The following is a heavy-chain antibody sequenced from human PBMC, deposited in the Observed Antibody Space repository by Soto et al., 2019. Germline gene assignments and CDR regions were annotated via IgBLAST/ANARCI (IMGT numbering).Heavy chain of an antibody. D-gene: IGHD3-10*01. CDR1: GYTFTSYG. Sequence: QVQLVQSGAEVKKPGASVKVSCKASGYTFTSYGISWVRQAPGQGLEWMGWISAYNGNTNYAQKLQGRVTMTTDTPTSTAYMELRSLRSDATAVYYCARDLIWFTQPPQDLDYWGQGTLVTVSS. V-gene: IGHV1-18*01. J-gene: IGHJ4*02. CDR2: ISAYNGNT. CDR3: ARDLIWFTQPPQDLDY.